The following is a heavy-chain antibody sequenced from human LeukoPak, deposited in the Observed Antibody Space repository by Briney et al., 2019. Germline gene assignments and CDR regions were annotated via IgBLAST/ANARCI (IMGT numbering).Heavy chain of an antibody. Sequence: SETLSLTCAVYGGSFSGYYWSWIRQPPGKGLEWIGEINHSGSTNYNPSLKSRVTISVDTSKNQFSLKLSSVTAADTAVYYCARYPSVGATAKYYFGYWGQGTLVTVSS. CDR1: GGSFSGYY. CDR3: ARYPSVGATAKYYFGY. V-gene: IGHV4-34*01. CDR2: INHSGST. J-gene: IGHJ4*02. D-gene: IGHD1-26*01.